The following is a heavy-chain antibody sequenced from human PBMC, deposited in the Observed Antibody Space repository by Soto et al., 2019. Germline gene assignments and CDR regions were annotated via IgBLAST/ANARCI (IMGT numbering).Heavy chain of an antibody. Sequence: QVQLVESGGELVKPGGYLRLSCAASGFNFSDYFMSWIRQSPGKGLEWVSYTTKTGSTSNHVEYVKGRFTISRDDAKKSLYLQLNSRRAEVSAIYYCAREMSGRYFAFDLWGRGTMVTVSS. J-gene: IGHJ3*01. CDR2: TTKTGSTS. CDR3: AREMSGRYFAFDL. D-gene: IGHD3-3*01. V-gene: IGHV3-11*01. CDR1: GFNFSDYF.